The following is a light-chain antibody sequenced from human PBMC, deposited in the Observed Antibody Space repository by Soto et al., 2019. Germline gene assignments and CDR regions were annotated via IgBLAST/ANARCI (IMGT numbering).Light chain of an antibody. Sequence: DIQMTQSPSSLSASVGDRVTITCQASQDIAKYLNWYQQKPGNAPKLLIYDASEMHSAVPSRFSGSGSGTDFTFTISSVKPEDFATYYCQQYDDLLSFGGGTKVEIK. V-gene: IGKV1-33*01. CDR1: QDIAKY. CDR3: QQYDDLLS. J-gene: IGKJ4*01. CDR2: DAS.